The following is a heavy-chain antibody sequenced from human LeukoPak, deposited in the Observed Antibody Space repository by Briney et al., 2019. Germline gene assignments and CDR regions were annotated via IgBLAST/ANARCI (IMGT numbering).Heavy chain of an antibody. D-gene: IGHD4-17*01. Sequence: GGSLRLSCAASGFTFSSYGMHWVRQAPGKGLEWVAFISYDGTNKYYADSVKGRLTISRDNSKNTLYLQMNSLRAEDTAVYYCARDWGYGDYVHVFDYWGQGTLVTVSS. J-gene: IGHJ4*02. V-gene: IGHV3-30*03. CDR2: ISYDGTNK. CDR3: ARDWGYGDYVHVFDY. CDR1: GFTFSSYG.